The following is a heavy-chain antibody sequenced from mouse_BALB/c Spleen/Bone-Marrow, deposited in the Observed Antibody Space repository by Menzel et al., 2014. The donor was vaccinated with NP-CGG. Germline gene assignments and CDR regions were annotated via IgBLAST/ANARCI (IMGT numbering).Heavy chain of an antibody. CDR3: ARLGYYGGFAY. CDR1: GFDFSRYW. D-gene: IGHD2-3*01. Sequence: EVKLMESGGGLVQPGGSLKLSCAASGFDFSRYWMGWVRRAPGKGLEWIGEINPDSSTINYTPSLKDKFIISRDNAKNTLYLQMSKVRSEDTALYYCARLGYYGGFAYWGQGTLVTVSA. J-gene: IGHJ3*01. V-gene: IGHV4-1*02. CDR2: INPDSSTI.